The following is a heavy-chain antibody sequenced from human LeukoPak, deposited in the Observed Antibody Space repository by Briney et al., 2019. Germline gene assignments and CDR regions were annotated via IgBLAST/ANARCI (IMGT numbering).Heavy chain of an antibody. J-gene: IGHJ5*02. V-gene: IGHV4-4*02. D-gene: IGHD6-25*01. CDR2: IYHSGST. CDR1: GDSISSSNW. Sequence: PSETLSLTCAVSGDSISSSNWWTWVRQPPGKGLQWIGEIYHSGSTNYNPSLKSRVTMSLDKSKNQFSLKLTSVTAVDTAVYYCAREAAGQWFDPWGQGTLVTVSS. CDR3: AREAAGQWFDP.